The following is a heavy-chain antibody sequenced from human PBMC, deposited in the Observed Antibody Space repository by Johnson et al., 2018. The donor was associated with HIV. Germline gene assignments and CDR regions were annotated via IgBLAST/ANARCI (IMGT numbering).Heavy chain of an antibody. CDR3: AKVLIVATGERAFDI. CDR1: GFTFSNYG. D-gene: IGHD5-12*01. V-gene: IGHV3-30*02. CDR2: IRYDGSNK. Sequence: QVLLVESGGGVVQPGGSLRLSCAASGFTFSNYGMHWVRQAPGKGLEWVAFIRYDGSNKYYADSVKGRFIISRDNSKNTMYLQMNSLRAEDTAVYYCAKVLIVATGERAFDIWGQGTMVTVSS. J-gene: IGHJ3*02.